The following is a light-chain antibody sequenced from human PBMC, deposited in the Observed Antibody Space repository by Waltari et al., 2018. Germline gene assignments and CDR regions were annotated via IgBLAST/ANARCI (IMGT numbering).Light chain of an antibody. Sequence: QSVLTQPPSASGAPGQRVTISCSGSYSNIGSNVVNWYQQLPGQAPKLLIYRSGRRPSGVPVRVSGSKSDSSASLAIDGLHSEDEADYYCASWDDSLNGHWVFGGGTKVTVL. CDR3: ASWDDSLNGHWV. V-gene: IGLV1-44*01. J-gene: IGLJ3*02. CDR1: YSNIGSNV. CDR2: RSG.